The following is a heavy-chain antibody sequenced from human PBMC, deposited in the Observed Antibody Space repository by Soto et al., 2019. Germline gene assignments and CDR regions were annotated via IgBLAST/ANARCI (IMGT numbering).Heavy chain of an antibody. CDR3: ARGLYSDDK. D-gene: IGHD2-21*01. J-gene: IGHJ4*02. V-gene: IGHV1-46*01. CDR2: INPNGGST. CDR1: GYIFTNYY. Sequence: QVRLVQSGAEVKKPGASVKVSCKASGYIFTNYYIHWVRQAPGQGLEWMAIINPNGGSTNCAQEFQGRITLTRDTSTSTVYMDLSSLTSEDTAVYYCARGLYSDDKWGQGTLVTVSS.